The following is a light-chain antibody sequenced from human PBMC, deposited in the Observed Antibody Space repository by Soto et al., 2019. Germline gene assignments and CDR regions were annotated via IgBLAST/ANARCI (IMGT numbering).Light chain of an antibody. CDR1: HHISNY. V-gene: IGKV1-17*03. CDR3: RQRNSYPTT. J-gene: IGKJ5*01. Sequence: KSTQSASAMSASKRDRVTITCRATHHISNYLACFHQKQRKIPNSLIYAASSLQSGVPSRFSGSGAGTEFTLTIISLQQEDVAAYYCRQRNSYPTTFGQGTLLEI. CDR2: AAS.